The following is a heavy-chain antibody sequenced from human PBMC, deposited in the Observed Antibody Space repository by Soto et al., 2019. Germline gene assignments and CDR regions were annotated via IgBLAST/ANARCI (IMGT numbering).Heavy chain of an antibody. V-gene: IGHV3-30*18. D-gene: IGHD3-22*01. CDR3: AKGKATYYYDSSGDY. Sequence: QVQLVEAGGGVVQPGRSLRLSCAASGFTFSSYGMHWGRQAPGKGLEWVAVISYDGSNKYYADSVKGRFTISRDNSKNTLYLQMNSLRAEDTAVYYCAKGKATYYYDSSGDYWGQGTLVTVSS. CDR2: ISYDGSNK. CDR1: GFTFSSYG. J-gene: IGHJ4*02.